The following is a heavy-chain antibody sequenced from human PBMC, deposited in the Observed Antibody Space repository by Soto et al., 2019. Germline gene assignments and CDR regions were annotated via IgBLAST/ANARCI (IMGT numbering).Heavy chain of an antibody. Sequence: GGSLRLSCAASGFTFSSYAMSWVRQAPGKGLEWVSAISGSGGSTYYADSVKGRFTISRDNSKNTLYLQMNSLRAEDMAVYYCAKVADSVTTAYWYFDLWGRGTLVTVSS. CDR1: GFTFSSYA. V-gene: IGHV3-23*01. D-gene: IGHD4-17*01. CDR3: AKVADSVTTAYWYFDL. CDR2: ISGSGGST. J-gene: IGHJ2*01.